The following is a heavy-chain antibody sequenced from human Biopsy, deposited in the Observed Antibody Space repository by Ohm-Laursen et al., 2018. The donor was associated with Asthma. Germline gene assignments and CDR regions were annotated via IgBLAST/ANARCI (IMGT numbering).Heavy chain of an antibody. CDR2: FKHDGSEK. CDR3: ARTFHFWSPYHAEHYQL. D-gene: IGHD3-3*01. V-gene: IGHV3-7*01. CDR1: GFTFGAYC. J-gene: IGHJ1*01. Sequence: SLRLSCTASGFTFGAYCMSWVRQVPGQGLEWVANFKHDGSEKNHVDSLKGRFTISKDNAKNLLFLQMNSLRAEDTAVYYCARTFHFWSPYHAEHYQLWGQGTLVTVSS.